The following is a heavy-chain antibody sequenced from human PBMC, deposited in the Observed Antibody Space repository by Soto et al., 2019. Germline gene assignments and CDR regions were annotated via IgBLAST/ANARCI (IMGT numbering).Heavy chain of an antibody. Sequence: QVQLQESGPGLVKPSQTLSLTCTVPGASVSSGGYYWSGIRQHPGKGLEWIGYIYYSGSTYYNPSLQSRVTISVDTSKTQFSLKLSSVTAADTAVYYCAIYDSSGSRGFQHWGHGTLVTVSS. D-gene: IGHD3-22*01. V-gene: IGHV4-31*03. CDR3: AIYDSSGSRGFQH. CDR2: IYYSGST. CDR1: GASVSSGGYY. J-gene: IGHJ1*01.